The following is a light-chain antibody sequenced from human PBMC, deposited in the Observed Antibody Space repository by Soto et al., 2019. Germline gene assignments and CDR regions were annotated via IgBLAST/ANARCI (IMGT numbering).Light chain of an antibody. CDR2: DVS. V-gene: IGKV1-39*01. CDR1: RDINNF. Sequence: MTQSPSSLSASVGDIVTITCRASRDINNFLNWYQQKSGEAPHLLVYDVSTLHTGVPSRFSGSGSETDFTLTIRGLHPEDSATYYCQQNFSTSITFGQGTRLEIK. J-gene: IGKJ5*01. CDR3: QQNFSTSIT.